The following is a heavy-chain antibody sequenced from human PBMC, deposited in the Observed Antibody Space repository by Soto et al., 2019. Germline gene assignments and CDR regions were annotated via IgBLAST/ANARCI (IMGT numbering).Heavy chain of an antibody. V-gene: IGHV4-31*03. J-gene: IGHJ5*02. CDR2: IYDSGST. CDR3: AASSSWAHNWFDP. D-gene: IGHD6-13*01. CDR1: VGSISSGGYY. Sequence: QVQLQESGPGLVKPSQTLSLPCTVSVGSISSGGYYWNWIRQHPGKGLEWIGYIYDSGSTYSNPSLKSRVTLSVETSKNQLSLKLRSVTAEDTAVYYWAASSSWAHNWFDPWGQGTLGTVSS.